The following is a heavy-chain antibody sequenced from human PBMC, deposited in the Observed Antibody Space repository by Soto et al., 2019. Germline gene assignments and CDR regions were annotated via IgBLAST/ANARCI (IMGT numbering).Heavy chain of an antibody. CDR3: ARDRSIAVTRILDY. J-gene: IGHJ4*02. CDR2: IYYSGST. CDR1: GGSVNSGGYY. V-gene: IGHV4-61*08. Sequence: QVQLQESGPGLVKPSETLSLTCTVSGGSVNSGGYYWSWIRQPPGKGLEWIGYIYYSGSTNYNPSLKSRVTISVDTSKKQFSLKLSSVTAADTAVYYCARDRSIAVTRILDYWGQGTLVTVSS. D-gene: IGHD6-19*01.